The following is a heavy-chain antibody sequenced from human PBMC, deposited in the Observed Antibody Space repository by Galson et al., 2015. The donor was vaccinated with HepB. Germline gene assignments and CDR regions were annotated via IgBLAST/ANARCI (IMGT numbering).Heavy chain of an antibody. CDR3: AKDWALHYYDSSGFFDY. V-gene: IGHV3-23*01. CDR1: GFTFSSYA. CDR2: ISGSGGSI. D-gene: IGHD3-22*01. Sequence: SLRLSCAASGFTFSSYAMSWVRQAPGKGLEWVSAISGSGGSIYYADSVKGRFTISRDNSKNTLYLQMNSLRAEDTAVYYCAKDWALHYYDSSGFFDYWGQGTLVTVSS. J-gene: IGHJ4*02.